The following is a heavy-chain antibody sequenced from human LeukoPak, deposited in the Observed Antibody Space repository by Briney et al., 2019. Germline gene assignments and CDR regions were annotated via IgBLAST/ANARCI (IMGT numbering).Heavy chain of an antibody. V-gene: IGHV4-59*01. CDR1: GGSISSYY. D-gene: IGHD3-22*01. CDR3: ERWNYYGSSGYRHDAFDI. Sequence: PVTLSLTCTVSGGSISSYYWSWIRQPPGRGREWVGYIYYSGCTNYNPSLKSRVTISVDTSKTQFSLKLSSVTAAATAVYYCERWNYYGSSGYRHDAFDIWGQGTMVTASS. J-gene: IGHJ3*02. CDR2: IYYSGCT.